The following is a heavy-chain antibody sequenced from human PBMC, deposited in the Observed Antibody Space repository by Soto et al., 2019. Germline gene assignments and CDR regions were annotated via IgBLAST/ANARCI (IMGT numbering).Heavy chain of an antibody. J-gene: IGHJ2*01. CDR1: GYVFSSYW. CDR3: ARGVQGSQYFDL. Sequence: EVQLVDSGGGLVQPGGSLRLSCAASGYVFSSYWMHWVRQVPGKGPVWVSRITNDGTDTSYADFVNGRFTISRDNAKSTLYLQMNSLSVEDTAVYYCARGVQGSQYFDLWGRGTLVTVSS. CDR2: ITNDGTDT. V-gene: IGHV3-74*01.